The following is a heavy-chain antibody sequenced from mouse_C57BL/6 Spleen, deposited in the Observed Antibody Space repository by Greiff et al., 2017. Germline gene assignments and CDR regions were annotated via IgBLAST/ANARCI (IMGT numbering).Heavy chain of an antibody. Sequence: VQLQESGAELVRPGSSVKLSCTASGYTFTSYWMDWVKQRPGKGLEWIGNIYPSDSETHYNQKVKGKATLTVDKATSTAYMQLSSLTSEGSAVYYCASGLHSVSAVAYWGQGTSVTVSS. J-gene: IGHJ4*01. CDR1: GYTFTSYW. CDR3: ASGLHSVSAVAY. CDR2: IYPSDSET. V-gene: IGHV1-61*01. D-gene: IGHD3-3*01.